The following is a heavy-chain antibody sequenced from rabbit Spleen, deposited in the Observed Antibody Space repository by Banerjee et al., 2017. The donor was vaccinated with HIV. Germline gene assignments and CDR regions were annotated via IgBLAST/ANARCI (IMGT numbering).Heavy chain of an antibody. CDR3: ARDTSSSFSSYGMDL. D-gene: IGHD1-1*01. Sequence: QEQLVESGGGLVKPGASLTLTCKASGFDLSRYYQMCWVRQAPGKGLEWIACIYVGSGGSTYYATWAKGRFTISKTSSTTVTLQMTRLTAADTATYFCARDTSSSFSSYGMDLWGPGTLVTVS. J-gene: IGHJ6*01. CDR2: IYVGSGGST. V-gene: IGHV1S45*01. CDR1: GFDLSRYYQ.